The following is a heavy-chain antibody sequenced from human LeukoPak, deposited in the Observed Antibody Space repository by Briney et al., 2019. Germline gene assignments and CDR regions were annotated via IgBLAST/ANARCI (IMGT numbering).Heavy chain of an antibody. V-gene: IGHV4-4*07. CDR3: ARGFIVVVPAAMSYYYGMDV. D-gene: IGHD2-2*01. J-gene: IGHJ6*02. CDR1: GGSISSYY. Sequence: SETLSLTCTVSGGSISSYYWSWIRQPAGKGLEWIGRIYTSGSTNYNPSLKSRVTISVDTSKNQFSLKLSSVTAADTAVYYCARGFIVVVPAAMSYYYGMDVWGQGTTVTVSS. CDR2: IYTSGST.